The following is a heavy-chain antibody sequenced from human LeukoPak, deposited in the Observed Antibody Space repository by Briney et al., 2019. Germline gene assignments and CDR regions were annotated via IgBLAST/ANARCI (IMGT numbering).Heavy chain of an antibody. V-gene: IGHV5-51*01. Sequence: GESLKISCQGSGYSFPIYRIGWVRQMPGQGLEWMGIIYPDDSNTIYGPSFQGQVTISADKSINTAYLEWSSLKASDTAIYYCARQGAAGKYYYYYMDVWGKGTTVTVSS. D-gene: IGHD6-13*01. CDR3: ARQGAAGKYYYYYMDV. J-gene: IGHJ6*03. CDR1: GYSFPIYR. CDR2: IYPDDSNT.